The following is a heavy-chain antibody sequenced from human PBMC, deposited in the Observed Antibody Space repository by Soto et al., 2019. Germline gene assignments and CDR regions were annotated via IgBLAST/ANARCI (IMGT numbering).Heavy chain of an antibody. CDR3: AKGYYYGSGSYHWYFDL. CDR1: GFTFDDYT. CDR2: ISWDGGST. V-gene: IGHV3-43*01. D-gene: IGHD3-10*01. J-gene: IGHJ2*01. Sequence: GGSLRLSCAASGFTFDDYTMHWVRQAPGKGLEWVSLISWDGGSTYYADSVKGRFTISRDNSKNSLYPQMNSLRTEDTALYYCAKGYYYGSGSYHWYFDLWGRGTLVTVSS.